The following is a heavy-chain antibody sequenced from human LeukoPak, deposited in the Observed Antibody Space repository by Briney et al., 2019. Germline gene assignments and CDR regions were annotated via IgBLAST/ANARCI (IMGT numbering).Heavy chain of an antibody. D-gene: IGHD3-10*01. V-gene: IGHV4-31*03. CDR2: IYYSGST. CDR1: GGSISSGGYY. J-gene: IGHJ4*02. CDR3: ARVEYGSGSYLVDY. Sequence: PSQTLSLTCTVSGGSISSGGYYWSWIRQHPGKGLEWIGYIYYSGSTYYTPSLKSRVTISVDTSKNQFSLKLSSVTAADTAVYYCARVEYGSGSYLVDYWGQGTLVTVSS.